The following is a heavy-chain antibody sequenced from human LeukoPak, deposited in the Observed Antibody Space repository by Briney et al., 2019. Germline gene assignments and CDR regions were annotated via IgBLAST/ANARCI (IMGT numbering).Heavy chain of an antibody. CDR3: ASIAMVRGVIIFDY. CDR2: ISSSGSTI. CDR1: GFTFSSYE. D-gene: IGHD3-10*01. V-gene: IGHV3-48*03. Sequence: GGSLRLSCAASGFTFSSYEMNWVRQAPGKGLEWVSYISSSGSTIYYADSVKGLFTISRDNAKNSLYLQMNSLRAEDTAVYYCASIAMVRGVIIFDYWGQGTLVTVSS. J-gene: IGHJ4*02.